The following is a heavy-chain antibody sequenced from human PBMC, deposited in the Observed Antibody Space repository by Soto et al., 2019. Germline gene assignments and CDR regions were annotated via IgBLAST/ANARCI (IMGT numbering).Heavy chain of an antibody. CDR2: IKPDGSET. Sequence: EVQLVESGGDLVQPGGSLRLACAASGFTFSSYWMTWVRQAPGKGLEWVANIKPDGSETYYVDSVKGRFTISRGNAEDSLCLQMNSLRVEDTAVYYCARDDGVRTVDYWGQGTLVTVSS. CDR1: GFTFSSYW. V-gene: IGHV3-7*01. D-gene: IGHD3-10*01. CDR3: ARDDGVRTVDY. J-gene: IGHJ4*02.